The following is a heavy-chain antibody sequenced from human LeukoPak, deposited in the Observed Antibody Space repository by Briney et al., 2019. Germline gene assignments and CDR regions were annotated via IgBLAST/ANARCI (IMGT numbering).Heavy chain of an antibody. CDR1: GYTSTGYY. Sequence: ASVTVSCKASGYTSTGYYMHWVRQAPGQGLEWMGWINPNSGGTNYAQKFQGRVTMTRDTSISTAYMELSRLRSDDTAVYYCARGSGYVNWFDPWGQGTLVTVSS. D-gene: IGHD5-12*01. CDR3: ARGSGYVNWFDP. V-gene: IGHV1-2*02. CDR2: INPNSGGT. J-gene: IGHJ5*02.